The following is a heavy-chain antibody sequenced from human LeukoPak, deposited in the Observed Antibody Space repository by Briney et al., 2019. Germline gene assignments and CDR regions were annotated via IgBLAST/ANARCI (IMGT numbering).Heavy chain of an antibody. V-gene: IGHV4-4*02. Sequence: SETLSLTCAVSGGSISSSNWWSWVRQPPGKGLEWIGEIYHSGSTNYNPSLKSRVTISVDKSKNQFSLKLSSVTAADTAVYYCARTPGYSGSYFDYRGQGTLVTVSS. CDR3: ARTPGYSGSYFDY. D-gene: IGHD5-12*01. CDR1: GGSISSSNW. CDR2: IYHSGST. J-gene: IGHJ4*02.